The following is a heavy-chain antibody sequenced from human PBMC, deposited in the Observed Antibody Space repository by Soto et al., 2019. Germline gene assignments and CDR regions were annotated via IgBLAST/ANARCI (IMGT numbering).Heavy chain of an antibody. CDR1: GYIFTTHG. Sequence: QVQLVQSGAEVKKPGASVKVSCKASGYIFTTHGISWVRQAPGQGLEWMGWVSGDNGHTNYAQSLQGRVTLTTDTYTNTAYMERRSLRSDDTAVYYFARDLGYCRSGTCYREWFDPWGQGTLVTVSS. J-gene: IGHJ5*02. V-gene: IGHV1-18*01. D-gene: IGHD2-15*01. CDR2: VSGDNGHT. CDR3: ARDLGYCRSGTCYREWFDP.